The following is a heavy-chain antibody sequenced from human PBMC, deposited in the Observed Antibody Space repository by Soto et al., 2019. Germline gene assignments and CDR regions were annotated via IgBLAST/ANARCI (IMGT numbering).Heavy chain of an antibody. Sequence: QVQLVESGGGVVQPGRSLRLSCAASGFTFSSYGMHWVRQAPGKGLEWVAVIWYDGSNKYYADSVKGRFTISRDNSKNTLYLQMNSLRAEDTAVYYCARGEVLRYFDWPHDAFDIWGQGTMVTVSS. CDR1: GFTFSSYG. CDR3: ARGEVLRYFDWPHDAFDI. V-gene: IGHV3-33*01. D-gene: IGHD3-9*01. CDR2: IWYDGSNK. J-gene: IGHJ3*02.